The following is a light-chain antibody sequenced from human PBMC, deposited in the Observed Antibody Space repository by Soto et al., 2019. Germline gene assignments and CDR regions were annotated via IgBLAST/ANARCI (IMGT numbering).Light chain of an antibody. Sequence: DIQLTQSPSFLSASVGDRVTITCRASQGISSYLAWYQQKPGKAPKLLIYAASTLQSGVPSRFSGSGSGTEFTLTISSLQPEDFATYYCQQLNSYGRGFGQGTKVEIK. V-gene: IGKV1-9*01. CDR2: AAS. CDR1: QGISSY. J-gene: IGKJ1*01. CDR3: QQLNSYGRG.